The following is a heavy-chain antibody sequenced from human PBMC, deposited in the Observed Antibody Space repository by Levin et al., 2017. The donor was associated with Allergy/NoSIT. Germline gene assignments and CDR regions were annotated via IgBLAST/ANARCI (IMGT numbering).Heavy chain of an antibody. V-gene: IGHV3-48*03. CDR2: ISSSGNTI. CDR1: GFTFSSYE. D-gene: IGHD4-11*01. J-gene: IGHJ5*02. Sequence: AGGSLRLSCAASGFTFSSYEMNWVRQAPGKGLEWVSYISSSGNTIYYEDSVKGRFTISRDNAKNSLYLQINSLRAEDTAVYYCARVYSNYVYWFDPWGQGTLVTVSS. CDR3: ARVYSNYVYWFDP.